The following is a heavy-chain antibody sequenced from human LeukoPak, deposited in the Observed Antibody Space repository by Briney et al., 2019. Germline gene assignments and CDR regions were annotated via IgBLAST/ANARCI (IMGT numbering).Heavy chain of an antibody. J-gene: IGHJ4*02. CDR2: IRGSGDIT. V-gene: IGHV3-23*01. Sequence: GGSLRLSCAASGYTFYTHAMTCVRQAPGRGLEYVSLIRGSGDITYYAHSLKDRFTISRDNSKTTLYLQMHSLRAEDTAMYYCAARPGDLAVPFDYWGQGTLVIVSS. CDR3: AARPGDLAVPFDY. CDR1: GYTFYTHA. D-gene: IGHD3-10*01.